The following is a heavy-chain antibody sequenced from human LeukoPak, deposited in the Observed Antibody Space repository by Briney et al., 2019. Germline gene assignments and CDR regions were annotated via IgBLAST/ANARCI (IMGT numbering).Heavy chain of an antibody. CDR3: AKDMWLRVESGWFDP. V-gene: IGHV3-23*01. CDR2: ISGSGGST. J-gene: IGHJ5*02. D-gene: IGHD5-12*01. CDR1: GFTFSSYV. Sequence: PGGSLRLSCAASGFTFSSYVMSWVRQAPGKGLEWVSAISGSGGSTYYADSVKGRFTISRDNSKNTLYLQMNSLRAEDTAVYYCAKDMWLRVESGWFDPWGQGTLVTVSS.